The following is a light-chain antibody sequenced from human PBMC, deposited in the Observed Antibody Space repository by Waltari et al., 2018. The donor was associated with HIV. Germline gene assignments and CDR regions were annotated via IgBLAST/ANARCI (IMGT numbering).Light chain of an antibody. V-gene: IGLV2-14*01. J-gene: IGLJ3*02. CDR1: NSDLGGYNY. CDR3: SSYTTTTTIL. Sequence: QSALTQPASVSGSPGQSITIPCTGTNSDLGGYNYVPWYQQHPGKAPKLLIYEVTHRPSGISYRFSGSKSGNTASMTISGLQAEDEADYYCSSYTTTTTILFGGGTKVTVL. CDR2: EVT.